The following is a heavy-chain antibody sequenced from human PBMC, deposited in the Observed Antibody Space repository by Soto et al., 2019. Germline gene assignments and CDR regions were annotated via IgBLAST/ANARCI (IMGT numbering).Heavy chain of an antibody. V-gene: IGHV4-30-2*06. D-gene: IGHD3-16*01. CDR2: ISHVETT. CDR3: ASSGDYDSFDF. CDR1: GVTISYGGYS. J-gene: IGHJ4*02. Sequence: SETLSLTCSVSGVTISYGGYSWSWIRQSPGKGLEWLGYISHVETTYYNPSFQSRPSLSIDRTGNQCSLCLSSMPAADKAVYYCASSGDYDSFDFCGQGLQVTFCS.